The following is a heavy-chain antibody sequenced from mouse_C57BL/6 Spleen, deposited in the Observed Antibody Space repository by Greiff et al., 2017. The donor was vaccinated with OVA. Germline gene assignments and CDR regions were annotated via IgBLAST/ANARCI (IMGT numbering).Heavy chain of an antibody. Sequence: EVKLIEPGACLVKPGGSLKLSCAASGLTFSDYGMHWVRQAPGKGLEWVGYISSGSSTIYYADTVKGRFTIARDNATNTLFLQMTSLRSEDTAMYDCARDSNYGYFDVWGTGTTVTVSS. CDR2: ISSGSSTI. D-gene: IGHD2-5*01. CDR1: GLTFSDYG. CDR3: ARDSNYGYFDV. J-gene: IGHJ1*03. V-gene: IGHV5-17*01.